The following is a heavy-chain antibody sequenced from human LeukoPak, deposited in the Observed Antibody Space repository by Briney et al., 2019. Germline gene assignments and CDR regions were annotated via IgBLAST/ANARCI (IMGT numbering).Heavy chain of an antibody. V-gene: IGHV1-46*01. CDR2: INPSGGST. CDR1: GYTFTSYY. CDR3: ARDLAQRGIAVAGTASALCDY. D-gene: IGHD6-19*01. J-gene: IGHJ4*02. Sequence: ASVKVSCKASGYTFTSYYMHWVRQAPGQGLEWMGIINPSGGSTSYAQKFQGRVTMTRDTSTSTVYMELSSLRSENTAVYYCARDLAQRGIAVAGTASALCDYWGQGTLVTVSS.